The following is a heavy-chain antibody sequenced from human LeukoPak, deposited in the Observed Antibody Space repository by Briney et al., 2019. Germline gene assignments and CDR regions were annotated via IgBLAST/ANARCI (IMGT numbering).Heavy chain of an antibody. D-gene: IGHD3-22*01. J-gene: IGHJ4*02. CDR1: GGTFSRYA. V-gene: IGHV1-69*13. CDR2: IIPIFGTA. Sequence: SVKVSCKASGGTFSRYAISWVRQAPGRGLEWMGGIIPIFGTANYAQKFQGRVTITADESTSTAYMELSSLRSEDTAVYYCASPLHSTYDTPYYFDYWGQGTLVTVSS. CDR3: ASPLHSTYDTPYYFDY.